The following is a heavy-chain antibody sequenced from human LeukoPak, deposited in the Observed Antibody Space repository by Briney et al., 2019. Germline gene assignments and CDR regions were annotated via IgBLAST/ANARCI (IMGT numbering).Heavy chain of an antibody. Sequence: SETLSLTCTVSGGSISGYYWNWIRQPAGKGLEWIGRIFGSGSTNYNPSLKSRVTMSVDTSKNQFSLNPNSVTAADTAVYYCARGHPSNYVMDVWGQGTTVTVSS. J-gene: IGHJ6*02. CDR3: ARGHPSNYVMDV. CDR2: IFGSGST. CDR1: GGSISGYY. V-gene: IGHV4-4*07.